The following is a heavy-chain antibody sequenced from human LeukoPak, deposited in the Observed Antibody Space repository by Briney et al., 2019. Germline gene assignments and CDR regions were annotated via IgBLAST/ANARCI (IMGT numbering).Heavy chain of an antibody. CDR3: ARRAGAYSHPYDY. J-gene: IGHJ4*02. V-gene: IGHV3-53*01. CDR1: GFTFSSNS. D-gene: IGHD4/OR15-4a*01. Sequence: GGSLRLSCTVSGFTFSSNSMSWVRQAPGKGLEWVSFIYSDNTHNSYSVKGRVTISRDNSKNTLYLQMNSLRAEDTAVYYCARRAGAYSHPYDYWGQGTLVTVSS. CDR2: IYSDNT.